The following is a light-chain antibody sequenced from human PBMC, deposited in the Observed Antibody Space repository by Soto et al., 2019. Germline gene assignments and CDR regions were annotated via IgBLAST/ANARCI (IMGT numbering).Light chain of an antibody. CDR2: DAS. J-gene: IGKJ2*01. Sequence: EIVLTQSPATLSLSPGERATLSCRASQSVSSYLAWYQQKPGQAPRLLIYDASNRATGIPARFSGSGSGTDFTLTISSLEPEDFAVYYCQQRSFSAYTFGQGTKLEIK. CDR1: QSVSSY. CDR3: QQRSFSAYT. V-gene: IGKV3-11*01.